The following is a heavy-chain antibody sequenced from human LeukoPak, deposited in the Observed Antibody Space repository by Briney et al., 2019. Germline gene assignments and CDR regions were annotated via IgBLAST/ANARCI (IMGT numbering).Heavy chain of an antibody. Sequence: GGSLRLSRAASGFTFDDYTMHWVRQAPGKGLEWVSLISWDGGSTYYADSVKGRFTISRDNSKNSLYLQMNSLRTEDTALYYCAKELRLGELSLYRGGGIDYWGQGTLVTVSS. CDR2: ISWDGGST. D-gene: IGHD3-16*02. V-gene: IGHV3-43*01. CDR1: GFTFDDYT. CDR3: AKELRLGELSLYRGGGIDY. J-gene: IGHJ4*02.